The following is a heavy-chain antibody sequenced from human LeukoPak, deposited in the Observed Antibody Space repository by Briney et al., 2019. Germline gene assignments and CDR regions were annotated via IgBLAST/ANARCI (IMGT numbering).Heavy chain of an antibody. D-gene: IGHD6-13*01. J-gene: IGHJ4*02. Sequence: GGSLRLSCAASGFTFSNAWMTWVRQAIGKGPEWLGRIRGKADGETTDYAAPVKGRFTISRDDSKNILYLQMNSLTTEDTAVYYCILAAAGPAYWGRGALVTVSS. CDR2: IRGKADGETT. CDR1: GFTFSNAW. CDR3: ILAAAGPAY. V-gene: IGHV3-15*01.